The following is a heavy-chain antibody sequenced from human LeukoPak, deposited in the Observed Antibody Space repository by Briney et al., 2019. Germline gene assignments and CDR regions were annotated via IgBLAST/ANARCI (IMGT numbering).Heavy chain of an antibody. Sequence: SETLSLTCTVSGGSISSYYWSWIRQPSGKGLEWIGYIYYSGSTNYNPSLKSRVTISVDTSKNQFSLKLSSVTAADTAVYYCAARVEDYDFWSGYYPSDAFDIWGQGTMVTVSS. CDR3: AARVEDYDFWSGYYPSDAFDI. J-gene: IGHJ3*02. CDR2: IYYSGST. V-gene: IGHV4-59*08. CDR1: GGSISSYY. D-gene: IGHD3-3*01.